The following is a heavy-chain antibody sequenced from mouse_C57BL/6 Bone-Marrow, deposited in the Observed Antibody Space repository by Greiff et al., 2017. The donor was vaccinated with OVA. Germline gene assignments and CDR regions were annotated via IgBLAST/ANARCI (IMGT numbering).Heavy chain of an antibody. D-gene: IGHD1-1*01. CDR3: AKEEYYYGSTLFDY. V-gene: IGHV1-59*01. CDR2: IDPSDSYT. Sequence: VQLQQPGAELVRPGTSVKLSCKASGYTFTSYWMHWVKQRPGQGLEWIGVIDPSDSYTNYNQKFKGKATLTVDTSSSTAYMQLSSLTSEDSAVYYCAKEEYYYGSTLFDYWGQGTTLTVSS. CDR1: GYTFTSYW. J-gene: IGHJ2*01.